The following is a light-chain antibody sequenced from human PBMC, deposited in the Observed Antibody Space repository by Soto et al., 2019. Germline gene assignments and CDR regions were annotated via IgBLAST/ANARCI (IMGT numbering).Light chain of an antibody. J-gene: IGKJ1*01. Sequence: ENVLTQSPGTLSLSPGERATLSCRASQSGFNNYLAWYQQKPGQAPRLLIQVASTRAPGIPDRFSGSGSGTDFTLTITILEPEDSAIYYCKQYAFSPWTFGQGTKVEI. V-gene: IGKV3-20*01. CDR2: VAS. CDR3: KQYAFSPWT. CDR1: QSGFNNY.